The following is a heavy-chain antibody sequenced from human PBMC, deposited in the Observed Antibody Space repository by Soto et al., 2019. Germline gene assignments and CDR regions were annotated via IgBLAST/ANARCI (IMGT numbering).Heavy chain of an antibody. V-gene: IGHV3-11*01. CDR2: ISRSGSTI. J-gene: IGHJ6*02. CDR1: GFTFSNHY. Sequence: QMQLVESGGGLVEPGGSLRLSCEASGFTFSNHYMSWIRQAPGKGLEWVSYISRSGSTIYYADSVRGRFTISRDNSKSSXHLQMDSLRAEDTAMYYCGRDPELWDENVATRPSIYYYGMDVWGQGTTVTVSS. D-gene: IGHD3-16*01. CDR3: GRDPELWDENVATRPSIYYYGMDV.